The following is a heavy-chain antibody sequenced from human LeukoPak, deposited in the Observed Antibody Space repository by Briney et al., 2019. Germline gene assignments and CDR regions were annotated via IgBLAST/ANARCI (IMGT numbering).Heavy chain of an antibody. V-gene: IGHV4-30-4*08. CDR1: GGSISSGDYY. Sequence: SETLSLTCTVSGGSISSGDYYWSWIRQPQGKGLEWIVYIYYSGSTYYNPSLKSRVTITVDTSKNQFSLKLSSVTAADTAVYYCARDNPTRYYYGSGSHKGFDYWGQGTLVTVSS. J-gene: IGHJ4*02. CDR2: IYYSGST. CDR3: ARDNPTRYYYGSGSHKGFDY. D-gene: IGHD3-10*01.